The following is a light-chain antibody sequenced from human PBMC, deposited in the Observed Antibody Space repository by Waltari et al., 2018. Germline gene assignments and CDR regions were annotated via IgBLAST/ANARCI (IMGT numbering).Light chain of an antibody. J-gene: IGKJ1*01. Sequence: DIQVTQSPSTLSASVGDRVTITCRASQGIVVWLAWYQQKPGKAPRLLIYKASYVESGVPSRFSGSASGTAFSLTISSLQADDFATYYFLQYNSYPWTFGQGTTVEIK. V-gene: IGKV1-5*03. CDR2: KAS. CDR1: QGIVVW. CDR3: LQYNSYPWT.